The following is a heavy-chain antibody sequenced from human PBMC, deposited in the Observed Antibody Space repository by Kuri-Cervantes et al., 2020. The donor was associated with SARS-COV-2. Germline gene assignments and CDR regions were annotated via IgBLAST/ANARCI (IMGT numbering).Heavy chain of an antibody. V-gene: IGHV3-20*04. Sequence: GESLKISCAASGFTFDDYGMSWVRQAPGKGLEWVSGINWNGGSTGYADSVKGRFTISRDNAKNSLYLQMNSLRAEDTALYYCARDQGHRIAAAGTIPFDYWGQGTLVTVSS. J-gene: IGHJ4*02. CDR3: ARDQGHRIAAAGTIPFDY. CDR2: INWNGGST. D-gene: IGHD6-13*01. CDR1: GFTFDDYG.